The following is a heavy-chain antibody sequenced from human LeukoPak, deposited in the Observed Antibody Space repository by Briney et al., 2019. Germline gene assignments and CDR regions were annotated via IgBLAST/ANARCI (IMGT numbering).Heavy chain of an antibody. V-gene: IGHV4-59*08. D-gene: IGHD1-7*01. J-gene: IGHJ4*02. CDR3: ARGRYNWNSYYFDY. Sequence: SETLSLTCTVSGGSISSYYWSWIRQPPGKGLEWIGYIYYSGSTKYNPSLKSRVTLSLDTSKNQFSLKLSSVTAADTAVYYCARGRYNWNSYYFDYWGQGTLVTVSS. CDR2: IYYSGST. CDR1: GGSISSYY.